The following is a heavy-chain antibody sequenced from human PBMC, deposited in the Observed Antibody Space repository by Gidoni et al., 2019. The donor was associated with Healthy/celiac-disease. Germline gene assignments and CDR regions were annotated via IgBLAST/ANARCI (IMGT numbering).Heavy chain of an antibody. Sequence: QVQLQESGPGLVKPSGTLSLTCAVSGGSISSSNWWSWVRQPPGKGLEWIGEIYHSGSTNYYPSLQSRVPISLTKSKNHFSLKLSSVTAADTAVYYCARRGYCTGGVCLPFDYWGQGTLVTVSS. CDR3: ARRGYCTGGVCLPFDY. CDR1: GGSISSSNW. D-gene: IGHD2-8*02. V-gene: IGHV4-4*02. CDR2: IYHSGST. J-gene: IGHJ4*02.